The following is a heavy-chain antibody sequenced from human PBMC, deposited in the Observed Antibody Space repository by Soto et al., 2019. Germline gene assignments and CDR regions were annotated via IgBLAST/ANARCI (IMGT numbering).Heavy chain of an antibody. CDR3: AKDGYSYATRYFDY. CDR2: ISYDGSNK. Sequence: RHAPGKGLEWVAVISYDGSNKYYADSVKGRFTISRDNSKNTLYLQMNSLRADDTAVYYCAKDGYSYATRYFDYWGQGTLVTVSS. V-gene: IGHV3-30-3*02. D-gene: IGHD5-18*01. J-gene: IGHJ4*02.